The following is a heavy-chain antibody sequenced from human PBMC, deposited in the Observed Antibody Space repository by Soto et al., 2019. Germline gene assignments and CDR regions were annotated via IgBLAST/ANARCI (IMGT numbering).Heavy chain of an antibody. CDR2: INPSGGST. J-gene: IGHJ4*02. V-gene: IGHV1-46*01. Sequence: QVQLVQSGAEVKKPGASVKVSCKTSGFTFTKYSIHWMRQAPGQGLEWMGIINPSGGSTIYAQKFQGRVTMTRETSTSTVYMELSSLRSEDTAVFYCATSHSGWSFDYWGQGTLVTVSS. CDR3: ATSHSGWSFDY. D-gene: IGHD6-19*01. CDR1: GFTFTKYS.